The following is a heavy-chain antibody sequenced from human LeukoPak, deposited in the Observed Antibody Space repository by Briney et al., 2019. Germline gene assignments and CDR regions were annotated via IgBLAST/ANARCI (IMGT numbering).Heavy chain of an antibody. J-gene: IGHJ3*02. D-gene: IGHD3-10*01. CDR2: INHSGST. CDR1: GGSFSGYY. CDR3: ARQRFITMVRARGAFDI. Sequence: SETLSLTCAVYGGSFSGYYWSWIRQSPGKGLEWIGEINHSGSTNYNPSLKSRVTISVDTSKNQFSLKLSSVTAADTAVYYCARQRFITMVRARGAFDIWGQGTMVTVSS. V-gene: IGHV4-34*01.